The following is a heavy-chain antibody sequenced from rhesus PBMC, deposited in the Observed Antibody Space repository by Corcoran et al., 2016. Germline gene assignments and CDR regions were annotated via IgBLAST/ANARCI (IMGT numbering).Heavy chain of an antibody. D-gene: IGHD4-4*01. CDR2: INGDIGNS. Sequence: QVQLQESGPGLGKPSETLSPTCAASGAPIRSYWWSWLRPPQGKGLGWIGEINGDIGNSSYNPSLKSRVTISKDASKNQFSLKLSSVTAADTAVYYCARSGYGSGGVYWGQGVLVTVSS. V-gene: IGHV4-80*01. CDR3: ARSGYGSGGVY. J-gene: IGHJ4*01. CDR1: GAPIRSYW.